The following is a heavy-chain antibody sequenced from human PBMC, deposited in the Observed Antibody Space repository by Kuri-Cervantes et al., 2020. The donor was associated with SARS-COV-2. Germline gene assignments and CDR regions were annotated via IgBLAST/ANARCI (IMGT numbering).Heavy chain of an antibody. J-gene: IGHJ1*01. V-gene: IGHV4-31*03. CDR3: ATDKPSYGGNGYLQL. CDR2: IYYNGVT. D-gene: IGHD4-23*01. Sequence: SETLSLTCSVSGGSIRSGAYYCHWIRHRPGKGLEWIGNIYYNGVTYYNPSLKSRVTISVDTPKNQFSLKLSSMTAADTAVYYCATDKPSYGGNGYLQLWGQGTLVTVSS. CDR1: GGSIRSGAYY.